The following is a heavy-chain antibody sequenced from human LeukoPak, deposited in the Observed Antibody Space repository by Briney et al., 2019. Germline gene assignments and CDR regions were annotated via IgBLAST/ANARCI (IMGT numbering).Heavy chain of an antibody. CDR1: GFTFGSCW. J-gene: IGHJ4*02. D-gene: IGHD4-17*01. CDR3: ARDMNYGDDTSDY. CDR2: ISSSSSYI. Sequence: GGSLRLSCAASGFTFGSCWMNWVRQTPGKGLEWVSSISSSSSYIYYADSVKGRFTISRDNAKNSLYLQMNSLRAEDTAVYYCARDMNYGDDTSDYWGQGTLVTVSS. V-gene: IGHV3-21*01.